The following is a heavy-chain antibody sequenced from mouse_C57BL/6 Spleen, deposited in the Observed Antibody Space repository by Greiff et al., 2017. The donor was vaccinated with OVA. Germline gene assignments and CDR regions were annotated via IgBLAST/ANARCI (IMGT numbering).Heavy chain of an antibody. J-gene: IGHJ2*01. CDR1: GYTFTSYW. CDR3: ASKLNYYFDY. CDR2: IDPSDSYT. Sequence: VQLQQPGAELVRPGTSVKLSCKASGYTFTSYWMHWVKQRPGQGLEWIGVIDPSDSYTNYNQKFKGKATLTVDTSSSTAYMQLSSLTSEDSAVYYCASKLNYYFDYWGKGTTLTVSS. V-gene: IGHV1-59*01.